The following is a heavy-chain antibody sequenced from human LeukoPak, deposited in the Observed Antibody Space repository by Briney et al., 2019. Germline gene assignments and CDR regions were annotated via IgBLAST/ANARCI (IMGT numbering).Heavy chain of an antibody. D-gene: IGHD2-2*01. Sequence: SETLSLTCTVSGGSMSSYYWSWIRQPPGKGLEWIGYIYYSGSTNYNPSLKNRVTISVDTSKNQFSLRLTSVTAADTAVYYCARSPTKRVPEDYWGQGTLVTVSS. CDR2: IYYSGST. J-gene: IGHJ4*02. CDR3: ARSPTKRVPEDY. CDR1: GGSMSSYY. V-gene: IGHV4-59*12.